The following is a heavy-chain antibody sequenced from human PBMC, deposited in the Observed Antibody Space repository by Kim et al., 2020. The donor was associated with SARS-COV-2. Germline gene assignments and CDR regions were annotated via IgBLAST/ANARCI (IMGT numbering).Heavy chain of an antibody. D-gene: IGHD4-17*01. J-gene: IGHJ5*02. V-gene: IGHV3-7*01. CDR1: GFTFSSYW. CDR2: IKQDGSEK. Sequence: GGSLRLSCAASGFTFSSYWMSWVRQAPGKGLEWVANIKQDGSEKYYVDSVKGRFTISRDNAKNSLYLQMNSLRAEDTAVYYCARQRNDYGDYELPWFDPWGQGTLVTVSS. CDR3: ARQRNDYGDYELPWFDP.